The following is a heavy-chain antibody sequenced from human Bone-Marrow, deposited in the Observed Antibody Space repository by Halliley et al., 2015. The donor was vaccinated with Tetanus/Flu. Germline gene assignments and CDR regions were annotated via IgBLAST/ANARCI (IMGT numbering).Heavy chain of an antibody. D-gene: IGHD2-2*01. Sequence: AVSGFTFSDYYMSWIRQAPGKGLEIISYISGTSHYTNYADSVKGRFTSSRDNAKNSLYLQMNSLKAEDAAVYYCARASCSSTSCPFDYWGQGTLVTVSS. J-gene: IGHJ4*02. CDR3: ARASCSSTSCPFDY. CDR2: ISGTSHYT. V-gene: IGHV3-11*06. CDR1: GFTFSDYY.